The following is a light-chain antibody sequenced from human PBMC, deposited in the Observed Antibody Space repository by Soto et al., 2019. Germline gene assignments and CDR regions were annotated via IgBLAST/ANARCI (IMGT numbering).Light chain of an antibody. Sequence: EIVLTQSPVTLSLSPGERATLSCRASQSVSSYLAWYRQNPAQPPRLLIYDASTRATSVPARCCGSGSGTKFILPISSVEPGDFAADYYQQRSHWPVTFGQGTRLDIK. V-gene: IGKV3-11*01. CDR1: QSVSSY. CDR3: QQRSHWPVT. CDR2: DAS. J-gene: IGKJ5*01.